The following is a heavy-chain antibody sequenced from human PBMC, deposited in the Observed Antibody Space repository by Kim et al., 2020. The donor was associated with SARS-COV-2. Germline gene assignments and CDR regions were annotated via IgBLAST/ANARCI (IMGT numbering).Heavy chain of an antibody. V-gene: IGHV3-23*01. Sequence: GGSLRLSCAASGFTFSNYAMNWVRQARGKGLEWGSGITGSGGRTSYSDSVKGRFTISRDNSKNTLYLQMDSLRAEETAVYHCSKGRVVDILHDFDSWGQGTLVSVSS. J-gene: IGHJ4*02. CDR3: SKGRVVDILHDFDS. CDR2: ITGSGGRT. CDR1: GFTFSNYA. D-gene: IGHD2-8*01.